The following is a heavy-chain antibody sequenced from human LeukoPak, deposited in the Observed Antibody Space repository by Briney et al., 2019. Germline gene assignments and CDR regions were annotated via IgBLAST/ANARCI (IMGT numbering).Heavy chain of an antibody. J-gene: IGHJ4*02. V-gene: IGHV3-30*03. CDR2: ISYDGSNK. D-gene: IGHD1-26*01. Sequence: PGRSLRLSCAASGFTFSSYGMHWVRQAPGKGLEWVAVISYDGSNKYYADSVKGRFTISRDNSKNTLYLQMNSLRAEDTAVYYCARGDSGSYSHYFDYWGQGTLVTVSS. CDR3: ARGDSGSYSHYFDY. CDR1: GFTFSSYG.